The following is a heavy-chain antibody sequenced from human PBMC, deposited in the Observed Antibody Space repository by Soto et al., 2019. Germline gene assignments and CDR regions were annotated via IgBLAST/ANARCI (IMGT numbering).Heavy chain of an antibody. CDR3: ARNPIAVAGTGCGSYYNYYYGMDV. V-gene: IGHV1-69*01. Sequence: QVQLVQSGAEVKKPGSSVKVSCKASGGTFSSYAISWVRQAPGQGLEWMGGIIPIFGTANYAQKFQGRVTITADESTSTAYMELSSLRSEDTAVYYCARNPIAVAGTGCGSYYNYYYGMDVWGQGTTVTVSS. D-gene: IGHD6-19*01. J-gene: IGHJ6*02. CDR1: GGTFSSYA. CDR2: IIPIFGTA.